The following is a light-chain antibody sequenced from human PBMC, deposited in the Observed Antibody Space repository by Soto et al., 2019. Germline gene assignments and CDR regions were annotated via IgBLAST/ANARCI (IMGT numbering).Light chain of an antibody. CDR2: GAS. CDR1: QSVSSDY. CDR3: QHYDNSPPSVT. V-gene: IGKV3-20*01. J-gene: IGKJ3*01. Sequence: EIVLTQSPDTLSLSPGERATLSCRASQSVSSDYLVWYQQKPGLPPRLLIYGASSRATGIPDRFSGSGSGTDFILTISRLEPEDFAVYYCQHYDNSPPSVTVGPGTKVDIK.